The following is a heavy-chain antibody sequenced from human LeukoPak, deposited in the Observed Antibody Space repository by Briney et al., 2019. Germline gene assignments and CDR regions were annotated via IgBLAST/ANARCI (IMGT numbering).Heavy chain of an antibody. CDR3: ARANVMDWFDP. Sequence: PGGSLRLSCAASGFTFSSYSMNWVRQAPGKGLEWVSSISSSSSYIYYADSVKGRFTISRDNSKNTLYLQMNSLRAEDTAVYYCARANVMDWFDPWGQGTLVTISS. V-gene: IGHV3-21*01. D-gene: IGHD2-8*01. CDR2: ISSSSSYI. J-gene: IGHJ5*02. CDR1: GFTFSSYS.